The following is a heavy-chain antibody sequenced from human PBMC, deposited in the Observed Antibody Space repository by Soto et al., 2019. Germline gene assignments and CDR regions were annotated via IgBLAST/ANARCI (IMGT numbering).Heavy chain of an antibody. CDR3: ARVSVHYDSSGYHHDAFDI. Sequence: PGGSLRLSCAASGFTFSNYCMNWVRQAPGKGLEWVSYISGSSSTFYFADSLKGRFTISGDNAKNSLYLQMNSLRVEDTAVYYCARVSVHYDSSGYHHDAFDIWGQGTMVTVSS. D-gene: IGHD3-22*01. CDR1: GFTFSNYC. J-gene: IGHJ3*02. CDR2: ISGSSSTF. V-gene: IGHV3-48*01.